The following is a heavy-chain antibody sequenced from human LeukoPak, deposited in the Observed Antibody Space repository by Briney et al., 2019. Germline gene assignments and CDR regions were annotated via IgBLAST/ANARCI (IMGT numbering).Heavy chain of an antibody. CDR2: ISGSGGST. CDR3: AKDSDYVWGSYRYPPYYDY. D-gene: IGHD3-16*02. V-gene: IGHV3-23*01. CDR1: EFTFSSYA. J-gene: IGHJ4*02. Sequence: PGGSLRLSCAASEFTFSSYAMSWVRQAPGKGLEWVSAISGSGGSTYYADSVKGRFTISRDNSKNTLYLQMNSLRAEDTAVYYCAKDSDYVWGSYRYPPYYDYWGQGTLVTVSS.